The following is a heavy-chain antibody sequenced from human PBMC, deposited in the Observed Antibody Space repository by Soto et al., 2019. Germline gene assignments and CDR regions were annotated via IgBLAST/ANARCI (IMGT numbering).Heavy chain of an antibody. CDR3: ARDRLPSGVNYLNVPYGMDV. D-gene: IGHD1-7*01. Sequence: QVQLVESGGGVVQPGRSLRLSCAASGFSFRSYAMHWVRQAPGKGLEWLAVISYDGRNKYYADSVKGRFTISRDNSKNTLFLQMDSLRVEDTAVYYCARDRLPSGVNYLNVPYGMDVWGQGTTVTVSS. CDR1: GFSFRSYA. V-gene: IGHV3-30*04. J-gene: IGHJ6*02. CDR2: ISYDGRNK.